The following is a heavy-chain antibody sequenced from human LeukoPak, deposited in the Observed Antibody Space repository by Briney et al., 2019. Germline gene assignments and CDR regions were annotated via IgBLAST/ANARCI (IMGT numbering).Heavy chain of an antibody. CDR1: GGSFSGYY. CDR2: INHSGST. J-gene: IGHJ4*02. V-gene: IGHV4-34*01. CDR3: ARGQDIVVVPAAIPEKSFDY. Sequence: SETLSLTCAVYGGSFSGYYWSGIRQPPGKGLEWIGEINHSGSTNYNPSLKSRVTISVDTSKNQFSLKLSSVTAADTAVYYCARGQDIVVVPAAIPEKSFDYWGQGTLVTVSS. D-gene: IGHD2-2*02.